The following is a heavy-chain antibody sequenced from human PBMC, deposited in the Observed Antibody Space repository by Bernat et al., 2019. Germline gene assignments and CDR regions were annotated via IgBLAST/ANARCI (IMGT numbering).Heavy chain of an antibody. Sequence: QITLKESGPTLVKPTQTLTLTCTFSGFSLSTSGVGVGWIRQPPGKALEWLALIYWDDDKRYSPSLKSRLTITKDTSKNQGVFKRPKRAPGETAKYSCAQGGGGMIDPWGQGTLVTVSS. J-gene: IGHJ5*02. CDR1: GFSLSTSGVG. V-gene: IGHV2-5*02. D-gene: IGHD3-16*01. CDR3: AQGGGGMIDP. CDR2: IYWDDDK.